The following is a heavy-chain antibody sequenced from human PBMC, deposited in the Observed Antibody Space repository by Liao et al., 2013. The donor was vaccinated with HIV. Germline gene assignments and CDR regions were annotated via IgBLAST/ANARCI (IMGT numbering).Heavy chain of an antibody. J-gene: IGHJ3*02. CDR1: GGSISSYY. CDR2: MYYTGTT. CDR3: ARDSDRATAYGSFDI. V-gene: IGHV4-59*01. D-gene: IGHD4-17*01. Sequence: QLQLQESGPGLVKPSETLSLTCGVSGGSISSYYWSWIRQPPGKGLEWIGYMYYTGTTKVNPSLKGRVALSLDTPKKQFSLRLNSVTAADTAVYYCARDSDRATAYGSFDIWGHGTLVVVSS.